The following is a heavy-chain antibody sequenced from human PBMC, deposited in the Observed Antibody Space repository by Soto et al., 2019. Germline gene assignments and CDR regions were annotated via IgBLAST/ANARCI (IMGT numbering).Heavy chain of an antibody. CDR3: VRELGLAY. CDR2: INKDGSQK. CDR1: GFTLSNYL. V-gene: IGHV3-7*03. Sequence: GGSLRLSCAASGFTLSNYLMTWVRQAPGKGLEWVANINKDGSQKNYVDSVKGRFTIARDNGQNSLSLQISSLRVEDTAVYYCVRELGLAYWGQGALVTVSS. J-gene: IGHJ4*02. D-gene: IGHD7-27*01.